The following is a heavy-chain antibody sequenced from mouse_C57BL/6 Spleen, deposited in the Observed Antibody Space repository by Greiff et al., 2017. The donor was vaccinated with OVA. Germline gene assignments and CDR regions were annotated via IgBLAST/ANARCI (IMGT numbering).Heavy chain of an antibody. V-gene: IGHV5-6*02. CDR3: ARRQSARDYDGFAY. CDR2: ISSGGSYH. CDR1: GFTFSSYG. J-gene: IGHJ3*01. D-gene: IGHD2-4*01. Sequence: EVKLVESGGDLVKPGGSLKLSCAASGFTFSSYGMSWVRQTPDKRLEWVATISSGGSYHYYPDSVKGRFTISRDNAKNTLYLQMSSLKSEDAAMYYGARRQSARDYDGFAYWGQGTLVTVSA.